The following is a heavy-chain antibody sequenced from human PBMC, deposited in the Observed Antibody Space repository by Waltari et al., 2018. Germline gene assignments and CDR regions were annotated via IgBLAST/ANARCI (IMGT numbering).Heavy chain of an antibody. V-gene: IGHV1-46*01. CDR2: ITPSGGST. D-gene: IGHD2-21*01. CDR1: EYTFTSSY. CDR3: ALDTGALWMDV. J-gene: IGHJ6*02. Sequence: QVQLVQSGAEVKKPGASVKISCKTSEYTFTSSYIHWVRQAPGQGLEWMGIITPSGGSTSYAQKFQGRVTMTRDTSTSTVYMELSSLRSEDTAVYYCALDTGALWMDVWGQGTTVTVSS.